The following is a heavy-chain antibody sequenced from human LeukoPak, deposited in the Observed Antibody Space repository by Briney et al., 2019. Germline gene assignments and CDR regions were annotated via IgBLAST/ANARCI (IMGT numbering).Heavy chain of an antibody. CDR1: GFTFSSYS. CDR2: ISSSSSYI. Sequence: SGGSLRLSCAASGFTFSSYSMNWVRQAPGKGLEWFSSISSSSSYIYYADSVKGRFTISRDNAKNSLYLQMNSLRAEDTAVYYCARGLDHGYYYYMDVWGKGTTVTVSS. J-gene: IGHJ6*03. V-gene: IGHV3-21*01. CDR3: ARGLDHGYYYYMDV. D-gene: IGHD1-1*01.